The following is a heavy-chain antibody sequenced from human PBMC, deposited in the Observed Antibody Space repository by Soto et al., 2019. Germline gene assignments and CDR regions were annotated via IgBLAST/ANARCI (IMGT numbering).Heavy chain of an antibody. D-gene: IGHD2-15*01. CDR2: INWNSGSV. CDR1: GFTFDDYA. V-gene: IGHV3-9*01. Sequence: VQLVESGGGLVQPGRSLRLSCAASGFTFDDYAMHWVRQSPGKGLEWVSGINWNSGSVGYADSVKGRFTISRDNGKDYLSLQMNSLRVEDTALCYCSKVVVGATQPRYYYYGMDVWGRGTTVTVSS. J-gene: IGHJ6*02. CDR3: SKVVVGATQPRYYYYGMDV.